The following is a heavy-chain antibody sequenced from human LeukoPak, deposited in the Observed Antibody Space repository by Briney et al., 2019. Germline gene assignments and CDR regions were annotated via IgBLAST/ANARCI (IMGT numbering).Heavy chain of an antibody. CDR2: ISAYNGNT. Sequence: ASVKVSCKASGYTFTGYYMHWVRQAPGQGLEWMGWISAYNGNTNYAQKLQGRVTMTTDTSTSTAYMELRSLRSDDTAVYYCARVAPYDFWSGYWQSYYYMDVWGKGTTVTVSS. CDR3: ARVAPYDFWSGYWQSYYYMDV. CDR1: GYTFTGYY. J-gene: IGHJ6*03. V-gene: IGHV1-18*04. D-gene: IGHD3-3*01.